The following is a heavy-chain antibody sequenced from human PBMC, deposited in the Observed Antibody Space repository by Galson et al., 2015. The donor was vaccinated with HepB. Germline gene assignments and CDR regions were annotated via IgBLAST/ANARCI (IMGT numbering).Heavy chain of an antibody. CDR3: AKEGGEYCSSTSCYPDY. D-gene: IGHD2-2*01. J-gene: IGHJ4*02. V-gene: IGHV3-30*18. Sequence: SLRLSCAASGFTFSSYGMHWVRQAPGKGLEWVAVISYDGSNKYYADSVKGRFTISRDNSKNTLYLQMNSLRAEDTAVYYCAKEGGEYCSSTSCYPDYWGQGTLVTVSS. CDR2: ISYDGSNK. CDR1: GFTFSSYG.